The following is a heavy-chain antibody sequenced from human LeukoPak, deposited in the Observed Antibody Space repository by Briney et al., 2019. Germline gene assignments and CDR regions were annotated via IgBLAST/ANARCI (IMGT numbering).Heavy chain of an antibody. J-gene: IGHJ3*01. CDR2: IYYSGSP. CDR1: GVSISRNY. CDR3: ARGTYNTSPPDL. Sequence: SETLSLTCIVSGVSISRNYWSWLRQPPGKGLEWIGYIYYSGSPNYTPSLKSRVTISVDTSKNQFSLKLSSVTAADTAVYYCARGTYNTSPPDLWGQGTMVTVSS. D-gene: IGHD1-14*01. V-gene: IGHV4-59*01.